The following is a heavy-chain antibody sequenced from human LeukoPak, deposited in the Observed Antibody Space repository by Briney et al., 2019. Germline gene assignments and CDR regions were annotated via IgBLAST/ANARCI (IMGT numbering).Heavy chain of an antibody. J-gene: IGHJ5*02. CDR3: ASIALYDILTGGWFDP. CDR1: GYTFTSYG. Sequence: ASVTVSCKASGYTFTSYGISWVRQAPGQGLEWMGWISAYNGNTNYAQKLQGRVTMTTDTSTSTAYMELRSLRSDDTAVYYCASIALYDILTGGWFDPWGQGTLVTVSS. D-gene: IGHD3-9*01. CDR2: ISAYNGNT. V-gene: IGHV1-18*01.